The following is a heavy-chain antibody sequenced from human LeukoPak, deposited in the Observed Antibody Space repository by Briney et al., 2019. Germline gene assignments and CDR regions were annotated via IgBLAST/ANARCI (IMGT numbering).Heavy chain of an antibody. CDR2: ISSSGDYT. Sequence: GGSLRLSCATSGFAFSFHTMNWVRQAPGKGLEWVSSISSSGDYTHYTDSMKGRFTISRDNAKNTLYLQMNSLRAEDTAVYYCARAPTEWFGELDYWGQGTPVTVSS. CDR3: ARAPTEWFGELDY. CDR1: GFAFSFHT. J-gene: IGHJ4*02. D-gene: IGHD3-10*01. V-gene: IGHV3-21*04.